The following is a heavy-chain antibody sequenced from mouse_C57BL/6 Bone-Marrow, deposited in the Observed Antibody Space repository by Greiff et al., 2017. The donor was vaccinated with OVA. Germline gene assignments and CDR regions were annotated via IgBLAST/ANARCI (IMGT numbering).Heavy chain of an antibody. CDR1: GYTFTDYE. D-gene: IGHD2-5*01. V-gene: IGHV1-15*01. Sequence: QVQLQQSGAELVRPGASVTLSCKASGYTFTDYEMHWVKQTPVHGLEWIGAIDPETGGTAYNQKFKGKARLTADQSSSTAYMELRSLTSEDSAVYYCTRGYSNYYAMDYWGQGTSVTVSS. CDR2: IDPETGGT. CDR3: TRGYSNYYAMDY. J-gene: IGHJ4*01.